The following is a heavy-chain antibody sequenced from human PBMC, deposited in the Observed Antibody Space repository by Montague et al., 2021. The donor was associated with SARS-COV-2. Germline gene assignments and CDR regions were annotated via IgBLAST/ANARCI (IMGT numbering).Heavy chain of an antibody. V-gene: IGHV3-23*01. CDR2: VSFGGDLT. CDR1: GFTFSSYA. Sequence: SLRLSCAASGFTFSSYAMTWVRQAPGKGLEWVSAVSFGGDLTYTAESVKGRFTISRDNSKNTLYLQMDSLRADDTAVYFCAKDVVVTAIGPQGAFDVWGQGPVFPFS. J-gene: IGHJ3*01. CDR3: AKDVVVTAIGPQGAFDV. D-gene: IGHD2-21*02.